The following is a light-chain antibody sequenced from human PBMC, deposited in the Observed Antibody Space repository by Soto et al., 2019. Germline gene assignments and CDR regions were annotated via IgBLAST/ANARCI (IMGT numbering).Light chain of an antibody. V-gene: IGLV2-14*01. CDR2: DVS. Sequence: QSALTQPASVSGSPGQSITISCTGTSSDVGGYNYVSWYQQHPGKAPKLMIYDVSNRPSGVSNRFSGSKSGNTASLTISGLQAEDEAAYDCSSYTSSSTYVFGTGTKLTVL. CDR1: SSDVGGYNY. J-gene: IGLJ1*01. CDR3: SSYTSSSTYV.